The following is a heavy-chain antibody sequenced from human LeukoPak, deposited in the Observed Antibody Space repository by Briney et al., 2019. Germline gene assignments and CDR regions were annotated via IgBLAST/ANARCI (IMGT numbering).Heavy chain of an antibody. J-gene: IGHJ4*02. CDR2: ISGSGGST. V-gene: IGHV3-23*01. CDR1: GFTFNSYA. Sequence: GGSLGLSCAASGFTFNSYAMSWVRQAPGKGLEWVSAISGSGGSTYYADSVKGRFTISRDNSKNTLYLQMNSLRAEDTALYYCAKVLGTGWKYYFDYWGQGTLVTVSS. CDR3: AKVLGTGWKYYFDY. D-gene: IGHD6-19*01.